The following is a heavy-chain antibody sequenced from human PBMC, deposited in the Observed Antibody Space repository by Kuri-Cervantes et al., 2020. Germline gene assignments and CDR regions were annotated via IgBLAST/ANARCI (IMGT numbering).Heavy chain of an antibody. CDR2: IIPIFGTA. CDR1: GYTFTSYA. J-gene: IGHJ6*03. CDR3: ARGRHYYDILTVYYYYMDV. Sequence: SVKVSCKASGYTFTSYAMNWVRQAPGQGLEWMGGIIPIFGTANYAQKFQGRVTITADESTSTAYMELSSLRSEDTAVYYCARGRHYYDILTVYYYYMDVWGKGTTVTVSS. V-gene: IGHV1-69*13. D-gene: IGHD3-9*01.